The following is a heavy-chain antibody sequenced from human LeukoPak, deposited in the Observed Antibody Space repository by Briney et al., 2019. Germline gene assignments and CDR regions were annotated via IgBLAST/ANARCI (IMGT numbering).Heavy chain of an antibody. D-gene: IGHD1-1*01. Sequence: GGSLRLSCAASGFTFKLYWMHWVRQVPGKRPVWVSRINDDGSDTIYADSVRGRFTISRDNAKNSLYLQMNSLRAEDTALYYCAKALESHGNWYGMDVWGQGTTVTVSS. J-gene: IGHJ6*02. CDR3: AKALESHGNWYGMDV. CDR2: INDDGSDT. CDR1: GFTFKLYW. V-gene: IGHV3-74*01.